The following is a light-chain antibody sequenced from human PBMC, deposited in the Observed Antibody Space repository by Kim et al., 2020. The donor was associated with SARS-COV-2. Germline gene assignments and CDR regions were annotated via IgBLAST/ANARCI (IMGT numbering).Light chain of an antibody. Sequence: KTVSNSCTRSSGRIADNHVQGYQQRPGSAPANVMFEDDQRPSGVPDRFSGSIDRSSNSASLTISGLRTEDEADYYCQSYDTDNQGVFGGGTQLTVL. CDR3: QSYDTDNQGV. V-gene: IGLV6-57*03. CDR1: SGRIADNH. J-gene: IGLJ3*02. CDR2: EDD.